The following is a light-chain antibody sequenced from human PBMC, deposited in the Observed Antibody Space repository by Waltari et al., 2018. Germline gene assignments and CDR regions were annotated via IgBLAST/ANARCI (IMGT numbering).Light chain of an antibody. CDR3: QHGYGTPWT. J-gene: IGKJ1*01. V-gene: IGKV1-39*01. Sequence: DIQMTQSPSSLSASVGDRVTITCRASENVNNYLNWYQQKRGKAPKLLIYKASTLQSGVPSRFSGSGSGTDYTFTISSLQSEDVATYYCQHGYGTPWTFGQGTKVEIK. CDR2: KAS. CDR1: ENVNNY.